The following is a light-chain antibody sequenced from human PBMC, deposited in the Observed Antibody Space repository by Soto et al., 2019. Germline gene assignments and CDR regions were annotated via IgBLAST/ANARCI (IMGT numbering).Light chain of an antibody. CDR2: LGS. CDR1: QSLLHSNGHDC. J-gene: IGKJ4*01. Sequence: EIVMTQSPLSLPVTPGEPASISCRSTQSLLHSNGHDCLDWYLQKPGQSPQLLINLGSIRAAGVSEGVRGSGSGTDFTLKISSVEAEDVGVYYCMQALQSPPTFGGGTKVEIK. V-gene: IGKV2-28*01. CDR3: MQALQSPPT.